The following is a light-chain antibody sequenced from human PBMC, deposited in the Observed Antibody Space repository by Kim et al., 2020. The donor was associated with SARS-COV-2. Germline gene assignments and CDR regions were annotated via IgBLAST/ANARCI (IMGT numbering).Light chain of an antibody. CDR1: VLAKKY. V-gene: IGLV3-27*01. CDR3: YSAADNNLGV. Sequence: VSPGQTARITCSGDVLAKKYARWFQQKPGQAPALVIYKDSERPSGIPEQFSGSSSGTTVTLTISGAQVEDEADYYCYSAADNNLGVFGGGTQLTVL. CDR2: KDS. J-gene: IGLJ3*02.